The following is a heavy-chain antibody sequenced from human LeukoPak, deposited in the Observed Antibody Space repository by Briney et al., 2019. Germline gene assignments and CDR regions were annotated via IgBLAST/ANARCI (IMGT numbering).Heavy chain of an antibody. D-gene: IGHD3-22*01. CDR1: GGSISKTNW. V-gene: IGHV4-4*02. Sequence: SETLSLTCAVSGGSISKTNWWSWVRQSPGTGLEWIGEIWHSGYTNYNPSLKSRVTISVDTSKNQFSLKLRSVTAADTAVYYCARVVQSTDSSGFYLPEYFQHWGQGTLVTVSS. CDR3: ARVVQSTDSSGFYLPEYFQH. CDR2: IWHSGYT. J-gene: IGHJ1*01.